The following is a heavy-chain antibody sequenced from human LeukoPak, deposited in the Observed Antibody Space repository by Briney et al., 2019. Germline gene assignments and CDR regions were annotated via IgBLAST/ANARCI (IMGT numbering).Heavy chain of an antibody. CDR3: ARVLENYYGSGSHDY. CDR2: ISAYNGNT. Sequence: EASVKVSCKASGYTFTSYGISWVRQAPGQGLEWMGWISAYNGNTNCAQKLQGRVTMTTDTSTSTAYMELRSLRSDDSAVYYCARVLENYYGSGSHDYWGQGTLVTVSS. V-gene: IGHV1-18*01. D-gene: IGHD3-10*01. CDR1: GYTFTSYG. J-gene: IGHJ4*02.